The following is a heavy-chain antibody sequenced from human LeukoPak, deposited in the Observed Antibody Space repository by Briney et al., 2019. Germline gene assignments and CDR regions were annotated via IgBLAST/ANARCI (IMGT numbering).Heavy chain of an antibody. CDR1: GFTFSSYA. Sequence: GGSLRLPCAASGFTFSSYAMHWVRQAPGKGLEWVAVISYDGSNKYYADSVKGRFTISRDNSKNTLYLQMNSLRAEDTAVYYCARATVDNAGFDYWGQGTLVTVSS. V-gene: IGHV3-30*04. J-gene: IGHJ4*02. D-gene: IGHD4-23*01. CDR2: ISYDGSNK. CDR3: ARATVDNAGFDY.